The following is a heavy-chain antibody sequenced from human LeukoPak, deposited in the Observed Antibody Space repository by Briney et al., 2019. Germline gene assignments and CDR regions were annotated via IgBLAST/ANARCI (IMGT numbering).Heavy chain of an antibody. CDR3: AKEPAAGYCSGGSCSTYYYYNGMDV. CDR2: ISGSGSNT. Sequence: PGGSLRLSCAGSGFTFGNYAVSWVRQAPGKGLEWVSTISGSGSNTYYADSVKGPFTISRDNSKNTLYLQMNNLRAEDTAEYYSAKEPAAGYCSGGSCSTYYYYNGMDVWGQGTTVTVSS. J-gene: IGHJ6*02. D-gene: IGHD2-15*01. V-gene: IGHV3-23*01. CDR1: GFTFGNYA.